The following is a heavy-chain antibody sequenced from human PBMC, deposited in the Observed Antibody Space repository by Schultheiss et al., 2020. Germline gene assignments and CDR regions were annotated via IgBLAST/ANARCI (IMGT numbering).Heavy chain of an antibody. CDR3: ARGSNSWYNAFDV. J-gene: IGHJ3*01. D-gene: IGHD6-13*01. V-gene: IGHV3-23*01. CDR1: EFTFSKYA. CDR2: ISYGGATT. Sequence: GGSLRLSCVASEFTFSKYAMSWVRQAPGKRPEWVSAISYGGATTYYSDSVKGRFTISRDNSRYTLFLEMNNLRAEDTAVYYCARGSNSWYNAFDVWGQGTMVTVSS.